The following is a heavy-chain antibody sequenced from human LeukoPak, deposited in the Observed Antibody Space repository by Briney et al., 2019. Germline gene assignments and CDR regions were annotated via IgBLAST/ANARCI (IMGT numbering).Heavy chain of an antibody. J-gene: IGHJ4*02. CDR3: ARVGDYEVLDY. CDR2: IYSGGST. V-gene: IGHV3-53*04. D-gene: IGHD4-17*01. Sequence: GGSLRLSCAASGFTVSSNYMSWVRQAPGKGLEWVPVIYSGGSTYYADSVKGRFTISRHNSKNTLYLQMNSLRAEDTAVYYCARVGDYEVLDYWGQGTLVTVSS. CDR1: GFTVSSNY.